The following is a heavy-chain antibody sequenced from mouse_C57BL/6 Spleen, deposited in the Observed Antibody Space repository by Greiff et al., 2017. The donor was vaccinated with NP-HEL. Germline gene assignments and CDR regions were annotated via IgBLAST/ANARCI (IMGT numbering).Heavy chain of an antibody. CDR1: GYSFTDYN. V-gene: IGHV1-39*01. D-gene: IGHD1-1*01. J-gene: IGHJ4*01. CDR2: INPNYGTT. CDR3: ARWDGSSSVCAMDY. Sequence: VQLKQSGPELAKPGASVKISCKASGYSFTDYNMNWVKQSNGKSLEWIGVINPNYGTTSYNKKFKGKATLTVDKSSSTAYMELNSLTSEDSSADYFARWDGSSSVCAMDYWGQGTSVTVSS.